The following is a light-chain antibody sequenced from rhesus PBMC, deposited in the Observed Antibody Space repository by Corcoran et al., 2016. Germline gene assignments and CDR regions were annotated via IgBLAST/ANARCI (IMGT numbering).Light chain of an antibody. CDR3: LQYSRSPFT. J-gene: IGKJ3*01. CDR2: KKS. Sequence: DIQMTQSPSSLSASVGDTVTITCRASPSISSWLDWYQQKPGKDPKLLIYKKSSLQRGVPSRFSGSGTGTDFTLTISSLQPEDIATYYCLQYSRSPFTFGPGTKRDIK. V-gene: IGKV1-22*01. CDR1: PSISSW.